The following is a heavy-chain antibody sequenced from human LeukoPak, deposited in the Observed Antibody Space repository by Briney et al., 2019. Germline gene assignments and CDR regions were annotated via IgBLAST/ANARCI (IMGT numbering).Heavy chain of an antibody. Sequence: GGSLRLSCAASGFTVSSNYMSWVRQAPGKGLEWVSGISGSDSGTYYADSVKGRFTISRDNSRNTLYLQIDSLRAEDTAVYYCARLYCSGGSCYSVDYWGQGTLVTVSS. J-gene: IGHJ4*02. D-gene: IGHD2-15*01. CDR1: GFTVSSNY. CDR2: ISGSDSGT. V-gene: IGHV3-23*01. CDR3: ARLYCSGGSCYSVDY.